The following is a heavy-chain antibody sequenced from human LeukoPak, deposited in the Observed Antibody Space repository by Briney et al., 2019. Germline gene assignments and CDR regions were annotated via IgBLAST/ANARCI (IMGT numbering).Heavy chain of an antibody. V-gene: IGHV3-30-3*01. CDR3: ARGVPAAISNWYFDL. J-gene: IGHJ2*01. CDR1: GFTFSTYT. Sequence: GGSLRLSCAASGFTFSTYTMHWVRKAPGKGLEWVAVVSYDASNTYYADFVKGRFTISRDNSKNTLYLQINNLRTEDTAVYYCARGVPAAISNWYFDLWGRGTLVTVSS. CDR2: VSYDASNT. D-gene: IGHD2-2*01.